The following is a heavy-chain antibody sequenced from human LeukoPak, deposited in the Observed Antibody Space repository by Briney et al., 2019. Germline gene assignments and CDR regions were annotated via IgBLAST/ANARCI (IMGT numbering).Heavy chain of an antibody. J-gene: IGHJ4*02. D-gene: IGHD3-10*01. Sequence: GASVKVSCKASGYTFTSYGISWVRQAPGQGLEWMGWISAYNGNTNYAQKLQGRVTMTTDTSTSTAYVELRSLRSDDTAVYYCARDSGRFGELSPFDYWGQGTLVTVSS. V-gene: IGHV1-18*01. CDR1: GYTFTSYG. CDR2: ISAYNGNT. CDR3: ARDSGRFGELSPFDY.